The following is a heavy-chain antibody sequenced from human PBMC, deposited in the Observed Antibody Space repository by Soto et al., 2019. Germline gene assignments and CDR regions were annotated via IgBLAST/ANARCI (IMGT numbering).Heavy chain of an antibody. V-gene: IGHV1-3*01. Sequence: VKVSCKASGYTFTSYAMHWVRQAPGQRLEWMGWINAGNGNTKYSQKFQGRVTITRDTSASTAYMELSSLRSEDTAVYYCAMPPTLNHYYGSGSYPDPFDYWGQGTLVTVSS. J-gene: IGHJ4*02. CDR2: INAGNGNT. D-gene: IGHD3-10*01. CDR3: AMPPTLNHYYGSGSYPDPFDY. CDR1: GYTFTSYA.